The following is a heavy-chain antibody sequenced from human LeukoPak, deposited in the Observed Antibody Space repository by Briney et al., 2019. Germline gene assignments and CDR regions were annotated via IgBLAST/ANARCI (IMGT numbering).Heavy chain of an antibody. V-gene: IGHV3-30*07. CDR3: AKGESRYCSSTSCYPGNY. CDR1: GFTFSSYA. CDR2: ISYDGSNK. J-gene: IGHJ4*02. Sequence: GGSLRLSCAASGFTFSSYAMHWVRQAPGKGLEWVAVISYDGSNKYYADSVKGRFTISRDNSKNTLYLQMNSLRAEDTAVYYCAKGESRYCSSTSCYPGNYWGQGTLVTVSS. D-gene: IGHD2-2*01.